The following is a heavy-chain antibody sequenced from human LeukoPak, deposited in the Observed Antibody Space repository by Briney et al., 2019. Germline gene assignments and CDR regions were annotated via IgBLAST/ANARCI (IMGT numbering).Heavy chain of an antibody. CDR2: INSEGSST. CDR1: ASTFSSYW. J-gene: IGHJ4*02. Sequence: SLTPACGAPASTFSSYWMHWVRQAPGKGLVWVKRINSEGSSTSYAESVKGRFTISRDNAKYTLYLQMNSLRAEDTAVYYCASALSDWGQGTLVTVSS. D-gene: IGHD3-16*02. CDR3: ASALSD. V-gene: IGHV3-74*01.